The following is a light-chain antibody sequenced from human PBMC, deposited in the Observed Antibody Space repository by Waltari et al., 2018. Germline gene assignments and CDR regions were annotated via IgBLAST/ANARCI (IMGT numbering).Light chain of an antibody. V-gene: IGKV1-39*01. CDR2: AAS. CDR3: QQSSSSPHT. J-gene: IGKJ4*01. Sequence: DIEMTQSPSSLSASVGDRVTLTCRASQALSGYLNWYQQKPGRAPKLLIYAASSLQSGVPSRFSGSGYGTDFTLTISSLQPEDFAIYSCQQSSSSPHTFGGGTKVEMK. CDR1: QALSGY.